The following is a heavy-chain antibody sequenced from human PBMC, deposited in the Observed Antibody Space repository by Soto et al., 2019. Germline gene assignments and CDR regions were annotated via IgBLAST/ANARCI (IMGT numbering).Heavy chain of an antibody. CDR3: ARDESGGSSIRY. Sequence: EVQVVESGGGLVKPEGSLRLSCTASGSPFSTYGMNWVRQAPGKGLEWVSSISNGGNYIYYADSVQGRFTISRDNAKNSLYLQMNSLRAEDTAVYFCARDESGGSSIRYWGQGTLVTVSS. CDR1: GSPFSTYG. CDR2: ISNGGNYI. J-gene: IGHJ4*02. D-gene: IGHD6-13*01. V-gene: IGHV3-21*01.